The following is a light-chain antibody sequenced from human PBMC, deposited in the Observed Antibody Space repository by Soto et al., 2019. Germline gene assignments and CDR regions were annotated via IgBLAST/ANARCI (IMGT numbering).Light chain of an antibody. V-gene: IGLV1-47*02. CDR1: SSNIGSDY. Sequence: QAVVTQPPSASGAPGQRGTISCSGSSSNIGSDYLYWYQQRPGTAPKLLIYTDNLRPSGVPDRFSGSKSGTSGSLAISGLRSEDEADYYCAAWDESLNSVVFGGGTKLTVL. J-gene: IGLJ2*01. CDR2: TDN. CDR3: AAWDESLNSVV.